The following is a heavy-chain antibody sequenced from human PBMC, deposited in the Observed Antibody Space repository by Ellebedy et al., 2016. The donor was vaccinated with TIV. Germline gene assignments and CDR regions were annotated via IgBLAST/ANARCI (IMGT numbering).Heavy chain of an antibody. Sequence: GESLKISXAASGFTFSSYWMHWVRQAPGKGLVWVSRINSDGSSTSYADSVKGRFTISRDNAKNTLYLQMNSLRAEDTAVYYCAREGGAAGYGDSFDYWGQGTLVTVSS. V-gene: IGHV3-74*01. CDR2: INSDGSST. D-gene: IGHD4-17*01. CDR3: AREGGAAGYGDSFDY. CDR1: GFTFSSYW. J-gene: IGHJ4*02.